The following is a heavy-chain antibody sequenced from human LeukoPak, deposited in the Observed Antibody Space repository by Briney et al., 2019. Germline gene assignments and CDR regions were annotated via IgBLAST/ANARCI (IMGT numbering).Heavy chain of an antibody. Sequence: SETLSLTCTVSGGSISSYYWSWIRQAAGKGLEWIGRIYTSGSTDYNPSLKSRVTMSVDTSKNQFSLKLSSVTAADTAVYYCAGTAASDSSDYYPHWGQGTLVTVSS. J-gene: IGHJ4*02. V-gene: IGHV4-4*07. CDR3: AGTAASDSSDYYPH. D-gene: IGHD3-22*01. CDR2: IYTSGST. CDR1: GGSISSYY.